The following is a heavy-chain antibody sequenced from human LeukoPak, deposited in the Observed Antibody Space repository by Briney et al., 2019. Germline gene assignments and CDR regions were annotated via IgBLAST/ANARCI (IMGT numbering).Heavy chain of an antibody. CDR3: ASSRDGYNYLGY. Sequence: GASVKVSCKASGGTFSSYAISWGRQAPRQGLEWRGRIIPILGIANYAQKFQRRVTITADKSTSTAYMELSSLRSEDTAVYYCASSRDGYNYLGYWGQGTLVTVSS. CDR2: IIPILGIA. D-gene: IGHD5-24*01. J-gene: IGHJ4*02. V-gene: IGHV1-69*10. CDR1: GGTFSSYA.